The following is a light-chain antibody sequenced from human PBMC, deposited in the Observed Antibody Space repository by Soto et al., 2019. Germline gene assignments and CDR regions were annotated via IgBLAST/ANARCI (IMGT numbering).Light chain of an antibody. CDR2: GAS. CDR1: QSVNSN. V-gene: IGKV3-15*01. Sequence: EIVLTQSPATLSVSPGERATLSCRASQSVNSNLAWYQQKPAQPPRLLIYGASTRATGIPARFSGSGSGTEFTLTISSLQSEDFAVYSCQQYNSWRTFGQGTKVEIK. J-gene: IGKJ1*01. CDR3: QQYNSWRT.